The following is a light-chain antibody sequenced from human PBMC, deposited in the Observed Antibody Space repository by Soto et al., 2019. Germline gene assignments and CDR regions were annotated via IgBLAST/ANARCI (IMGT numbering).Light chain of an antibody. CDR2: DVT. CDR3: SSFTTVNTFVV. CDR1: RSDVGGYNY. J-gene: IGLJ3*02. Sequence: QSALTQPASVSEFPGQSITISCTGSRSDVGGYNYVSWYQQHPAKAPKMIIYDVTSRPSGVSYRFSGSKSGNTASLTISGLQAEDEADYYCSSFTTVNTFVVFGGGTKLTVL. V-gene: IGLV2-14*03.